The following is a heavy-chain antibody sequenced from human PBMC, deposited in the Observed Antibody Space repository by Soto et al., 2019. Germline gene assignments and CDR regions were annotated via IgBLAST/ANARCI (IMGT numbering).Heavy chain of an antibody. CDR2: TYYRSKWYN. Sequence: SQTLSLTCAISGDSVSSNSAAWNWIRQSPSRGLEWLGRTYYRSKWYNDYAVSVKSRITINPDTSKNQFSLQLNSVTPEDTAVYYCARDRKHIGYCSSTSCLPSLSRRPYGMDVSGPATTVTGSS. D-gene: IGHD2-2*01. J-gene: IGHJ6*02. CDR1: GDSVSSNSAA. V-gene: IGHV6-1*01. CDR3: ARDRKHIGYCSSTSCLPSLSRRPYGMDV.